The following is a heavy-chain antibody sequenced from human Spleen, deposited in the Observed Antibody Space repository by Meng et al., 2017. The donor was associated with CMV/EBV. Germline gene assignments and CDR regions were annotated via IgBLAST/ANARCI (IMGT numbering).Heavy chain of an antibody. CDR1: GFNFNNYE. D-gene: IGHD3-3*01. Sequence: GESLKISCAASGFNFNNYEMNWVRQAPGKGLEWISYISSGGSTIYYADSVKGRFTISRDFANNFLYLQMNNLRAEDTAVYYCARDATDDFWSGYYTSGFDYWGQGTLVTVSS. V-gene: IGHV3-48*03. CDR3: ARDATDDFWSGYYTSGFDY. J-gene: IGHJ4*02. CDR2: ISSGGSTI.